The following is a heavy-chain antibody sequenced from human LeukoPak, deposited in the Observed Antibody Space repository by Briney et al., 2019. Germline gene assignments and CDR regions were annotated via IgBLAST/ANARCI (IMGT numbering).Heavy chain of an antibody. J-gene: IGHJ3*02. D-gene: IGHD6-6*01. V-gene: IGHV4-59*01. Sequence: SETLSLTCTVSGGSISSYYWSWIRQPPGKGLEWIGYIYYSGSTNYNPSLKSRVTISVDTSKNQFSLKLSSVTAADTAVYYCARRLYSSSSEYAFDIWGQGTMVTVSS. CDR3: ARRLYSSSSEYAFDI. CDR2: IYYSGST. CDR1: GGSISSYY.